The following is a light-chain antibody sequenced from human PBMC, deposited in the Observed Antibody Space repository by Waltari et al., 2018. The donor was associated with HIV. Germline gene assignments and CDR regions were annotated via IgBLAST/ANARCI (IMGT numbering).Light chain of an antibody. V-gene: IGLV2-23*02. CDR3: CAYAGSTTYVI. CDR1: SSDVGGYNL. CDR2: EVS. J-gene: IGLJ2*01. Sequence: QSALTQPASVSGSPGQSITISCTGTSSDVGGYNLVSWYQQHPGKAPQLLIYEVSKRPSGVSSRFSGSKSGNTASLTISGLQAEDEADYYCCAYAGSTTYVIFGGGTKLTVL.